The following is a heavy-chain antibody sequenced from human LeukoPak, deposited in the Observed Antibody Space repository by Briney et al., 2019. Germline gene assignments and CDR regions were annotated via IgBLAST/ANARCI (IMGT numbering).Heavy chain of an antibody. Sequence: SETLSLTCTVSGGSIRSYYWNWIRQPPGKGLEWIGYIYYSGNTNYNPSLKSRVTISVDTSKNQFSLKLSSVTAADTAVYYCARGYSNGWYYFDYWGQGTLVSVSS. CDR3: ARGYSNGWYYFDY. J-gene: IGHJ4*01. CDR2: IYYSGNT. CDR1: GGSIRSYY. V-gene: IGHV4-59*01. D-gene: IGHD6-19*01.